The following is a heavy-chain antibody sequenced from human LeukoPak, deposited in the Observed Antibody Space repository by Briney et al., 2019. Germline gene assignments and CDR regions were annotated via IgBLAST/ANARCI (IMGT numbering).Heavy chain of an antibody. V-gene: IGHV4-59*11. CDR2: MLYSGTA. CDR1: GGSISSHY. CDR3: ARAPTVTNHYYSWRDP. D-gene: IGHD4-17*01. J-gene: IGHJ5*02. Sequence: PSETLSLTCTVSGGSISSHYWSWLRQPPGKGLEWIGSMLYSGTAYYSPSLKSRVTISVDTSKNQFSLKLRSVTAADTAVYYCARAPTVTNHYYSWRDPWGQGTLVTVSS.